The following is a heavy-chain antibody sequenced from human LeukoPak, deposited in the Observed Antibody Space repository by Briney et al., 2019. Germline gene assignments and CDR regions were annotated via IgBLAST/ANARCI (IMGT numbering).Heavy chain of an antibody. D-gene: IGHD6-13*01. CDR2: VNPRNGET. CDR3: AKAFREFGSSSYSSFDI. V-gene: IGHV1-46*04. Sequence: ASVKVSRKTSGYTFSSYYLHWVRQAPGQGLEWMGIVNPRNGETKYAQRLRDRVTMTRDTSTSKVYMELSSLRSEDTAVYYCAKAFREFGSSSYSSFDIWGQGTLVTVSS. J-gene: IGHJ3*02. CDR1: GYTFSSYY.